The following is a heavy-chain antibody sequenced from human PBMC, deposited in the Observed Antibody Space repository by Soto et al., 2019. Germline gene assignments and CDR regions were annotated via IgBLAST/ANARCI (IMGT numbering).Heavy chain of an antibody. Sequence: PSETLSLTCAVYGGSFSGYYWSWIRQPPGKGLEWIGEINHSGSTNYNPSLKSRVTISVDTSKNQFSLKLSSVTAADPAVYYCARGGGIASSGWYGVYYYYGMDVWGQGTTVTVSS. J-gene: IGHJ6*02. CDR2: INHSGST. CDR1: GGSFSGYY. D-gene: IGHD6-19*01. V-gene: IGHV4-34*01. CDR3: ARGGGIASSGWYGVYYYYGMDV.